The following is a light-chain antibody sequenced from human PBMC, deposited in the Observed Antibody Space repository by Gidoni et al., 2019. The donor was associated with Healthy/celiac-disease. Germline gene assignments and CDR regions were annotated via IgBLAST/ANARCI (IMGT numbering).Light chain of an antibody. V-gene: IGKV1-6*01. CDR3: LQDYNYPLT. Sequence: AIQMTQSPSSLSASVGESVTITRRASQGIRNDLGWYQQKPGKATKLLIYAASSLQSGVPSRFSGSGSGTDFTLTISSLQPEDFATYYCLQDYNYPLTFGGGTKVEIK. CDR2: AAS. J-gene: IGKJ4*01. CDR1: QGIRND.